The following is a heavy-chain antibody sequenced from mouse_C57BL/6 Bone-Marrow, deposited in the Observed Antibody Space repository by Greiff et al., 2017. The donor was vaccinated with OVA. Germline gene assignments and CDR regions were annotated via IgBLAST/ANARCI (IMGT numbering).Heavy chain of an antibody. Sequence: EVKLMESGGDLVKPGGSLKLSCAASGFTFSSYGMSWVRPTPDKRLEWVATISSGGSYTYYPDSVKGRFTISRDTAKNTLYRQMSSLKAEDTAMYYSAREGETGRGCAYWGQETLVTVSA. V-gene: IGHV5-6*01. J-gene: IGHJ3*01. CDR3: AREGETGRGCAY. CDR1: GFTFSSYG. CDR2: ISSGGSYT.